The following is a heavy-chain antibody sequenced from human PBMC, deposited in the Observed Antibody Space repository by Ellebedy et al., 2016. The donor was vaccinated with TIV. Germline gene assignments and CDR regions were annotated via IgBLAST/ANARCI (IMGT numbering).Heavy chain of an antibody. CDR3: VRGGLPAAGDY. J-gene: IGHJ4*02. D-gene: IGHD6-13*01. CDR1: GFTFSRYW. V-gene: IGHV3-74*01. Sequence: GGSLRLSCAASGFTFSRYWMSWVRQVPGKGLVWVSRINTDGSTINSADSVKGRFTISRDNAKNTLYLQINSLRAEDTAIYYCVRGGLPAAGDYWGQGTLVTVSS. CDR2: INTDGSTI.